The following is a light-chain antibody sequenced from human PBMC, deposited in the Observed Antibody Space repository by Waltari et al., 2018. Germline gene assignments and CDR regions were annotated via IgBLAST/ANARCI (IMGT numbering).Light chain of an antibody. CDR3: QQYYSTPWT. Sequence: DIVMTHSPDSLSVSLGERATINRTSSQSVLCSSNNKNFLAWYQQKPGQPPKLLIYWASTRQSGVPDRFSGSGSGTDFTLTISSLQAEDLAVYYCQQYYSTPWTFGQGTKVETK. J-gene: IGKJ1*01. CDR1: QSVLCSSNNKNF. CDR2: WAS. V-gene: IGKV4-1*01.